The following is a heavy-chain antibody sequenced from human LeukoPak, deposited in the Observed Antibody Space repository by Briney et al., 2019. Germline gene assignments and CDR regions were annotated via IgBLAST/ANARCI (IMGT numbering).Heavy chain of an antibody. CDR2: IIPIFGTA. Sequence: SVKVSCKASGGTFSSYAISWVRQAPGQGLEWMGGIIPIFGTANYAQKFQGRVTITADESTSTAYMELSSLRSEDTAVYYCARDQGEVVATPFDYWGQGTLVTVSS. D-gene: IGHD5-12*01. CDR3: ARDQGEVVATPFDY. V-gene: IGHV1-69*13. J-gene: IGHJ4*02. CDR1: GGTFSSYA.